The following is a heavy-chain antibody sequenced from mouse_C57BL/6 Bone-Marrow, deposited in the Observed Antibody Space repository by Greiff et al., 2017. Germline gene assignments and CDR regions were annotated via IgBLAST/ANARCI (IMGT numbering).Heavy chain of an antibody. J-gene: IGHJ3*01. V-gene: IGHV5-4*01. CDR2: ISDGGSYT. Sequence: VKLVESGGGLVKPGGSLKLSCAASGFTFSSYAMSWVRQTPEKRLEWVATISDGGSYTYYPDTVKGRFTISIDNAKNNLYLQMSHLKSEDTAMYYCARDGVAYWGQGTRVTVSA. CDR1: GFTFSSYA. CDR3: ARDGVAY.